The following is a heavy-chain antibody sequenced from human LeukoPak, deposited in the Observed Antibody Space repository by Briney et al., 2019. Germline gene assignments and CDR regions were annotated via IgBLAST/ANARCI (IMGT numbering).Heavy chain of an antibody. Sequence: KPGGSLRLSCAASGFTFSSYSMNWVRQAPGKGLEWVSSISSSSSYIYYADSVKGRFTISRDNAKNSLYLQMNSPRAEDTAVYYCARAGAGGEYSSSWYIDYWGQGTLVTVSS. CDR1: GFTFSSYS. CDR3: ARAGAGGEYSSSWYIDY. D-gene: IGHD6-13*01. V-gene: IGHV3-21*01. J-gene: IGHJ4*02. CDR2: ISSSSSYI.